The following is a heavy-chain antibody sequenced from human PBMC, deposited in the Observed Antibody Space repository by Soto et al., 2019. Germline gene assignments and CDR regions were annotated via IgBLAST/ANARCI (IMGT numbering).Heavy chain of an antibody. Sequence: QLQQSGPGLVKPSQTLSLTCNVSGGSISRGDYHWTWIRQPPGKGLEFIGYIYYSGTTYYNPSLKSRFTISVDTSKNQFSLKLNSVTTAETAVYFCARAIPGYYHSRAPWYFDLWGRGTLVTVSS. D-gene: IGHD3-22*01. CDR3: ARAIPGYYHSRAPWYFDL. J-gene: IGHJ2*01. CDR2: IYYSGTT. CDR1: GGSISRGDYH. V-gene: IGHV4-30-4*01.